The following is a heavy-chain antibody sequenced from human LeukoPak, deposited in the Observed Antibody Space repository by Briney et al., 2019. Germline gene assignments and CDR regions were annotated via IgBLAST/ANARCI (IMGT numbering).Heavy chain of an antibody. Sequence: ASVKVSCKASGYTFTGYYIHWVRQAPGQGLEWMGWINPDSGGTKYAQKFQGRVTMTRDTSISTAYTELSRLTSDDTAVYYCAREGQYYDTSGFFDYWGQGTLVTVSS. D-gene: IGHD3-22*01. V-gene: IGHV1-2*02. CDR1: GYTFTGYY. CDR2: INPDSGGT. CDR3: AREGQYYDTSGFFDY. J-gene: IGHJ4*02.